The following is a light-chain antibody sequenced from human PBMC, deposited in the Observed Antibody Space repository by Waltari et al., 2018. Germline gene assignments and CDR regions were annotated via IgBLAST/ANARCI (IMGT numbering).Light chain of an antibody. V-gene: IGLV2-14*01. CDR3: SSYTSSSPV. CDR1: TSDVGGYNY. Sequence: QSALTQPASVSGSPGQSITISSTGTTSDVGGYNYVSWYQQHPGKAPKLMIYEVSNRPSGVSNRFSGSKSGNTASLTISGLQAEDEADYYCSSYTSSSPVFGGGTKLTVL. J-gene: IGLJ2*01. CDR2: EVS.